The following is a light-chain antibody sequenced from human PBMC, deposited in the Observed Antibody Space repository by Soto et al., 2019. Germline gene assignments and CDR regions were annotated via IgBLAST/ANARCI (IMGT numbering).Light chain of an antibody. CDR1: QVIRSD. CDR3: LQHKSYPRT. CDR2: AAS. V-gene: IGKV1-17*01. J-gene: IGKJ1*01. Sequence: DIQMTQSPSSLSASIGDRVTITCRASQVIRSDLAWYQQKPGKAPRRLIYAASSLQSGVPSRFNGSGSGTEFTLTISSLQPEDFATYYCLQHKSYPRTFGQGTKVDIK.